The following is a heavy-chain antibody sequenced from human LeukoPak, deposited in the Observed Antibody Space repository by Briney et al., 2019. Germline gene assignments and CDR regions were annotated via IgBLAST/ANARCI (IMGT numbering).Heavy chain of an antibody. J-gene: IGHJ4*02. CDR1: GGSISSSTYY. V-gene: IGHV4-39*01. D-gene: IGHD6-25*01. Sequence: SETLSLTCTVSGGSISSSTYYWGWIRQPPGKGLEWIGSIYYSGSTYYNPSLKSRVTISVDTSKNQFSLRMTSVTAADTAVYYCARSGGEAAAATDYWGPGTLVTVSS. CDR3: ARSGGEAAAATDY. CDR2: IYYSGST.